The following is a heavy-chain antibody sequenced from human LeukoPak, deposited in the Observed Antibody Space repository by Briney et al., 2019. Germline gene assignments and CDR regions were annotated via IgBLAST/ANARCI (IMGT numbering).Heavy chain of an antibody. J-gene: IGHJ6*03. V-gene: IGHV4-59*12. CDR2: IYYSGST. D-gene: IGHD3-9*01. CDR1: GGSISSYY. CDR3: ARELGTYDILTGYQYYYYMDV. Sequence: SETLSLTCTVSGGSISSYYWSWIRQPPGKGLEWIGYIYYSGSTNYNPSLKSRVTISVDTSKNQFSLKLSSVTAADTAVYYCARELGTYDILTGYQYYYYMDVWGKGTTVTISS.